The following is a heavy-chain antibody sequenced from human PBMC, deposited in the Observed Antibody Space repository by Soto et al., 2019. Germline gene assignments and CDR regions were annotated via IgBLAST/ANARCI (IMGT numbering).Heavy chain of an antibody. V-gene: IGHV3-13*05. Sequence: EVRLVESGGGLVQPGGSLRLSCAGSGFTFSDYDMQWVRQVTGKGLEWVSTIGTTADPFYADSVKSRFTISREDAANYLYLQMNRLRAEDTDMYFCARAHGKVALRLRPMDVWGQG. CDR1: GFTFSDYD. J-gene: IGHJ6*02. D-gene: IGHD6-6*01. CDR3: ARAHGKVALRLRPMDV. CDR2: IGTTADP.